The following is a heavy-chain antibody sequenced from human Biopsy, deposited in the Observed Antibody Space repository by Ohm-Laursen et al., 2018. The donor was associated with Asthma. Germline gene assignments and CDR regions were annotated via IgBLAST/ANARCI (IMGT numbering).Heavy chain of an antibody. V-gene: IGHV4-31*03. CDR3: ARDGSSVAGTPYGMDV. Sequence: TLSLTCTVSGGSISSGGYYWSWIRQHPGKGLEWIGYIYYSGSTYYNPSLKSRVTIPVDTSKNQFSLKLSSVTAADTAVYYCARDGSSVAGTPYGMDVWGQGTTVTVSS. J-gene: IGHJ6*02. D-gene: IGHD6-19*01. CDR1: GGSISSGGYY. CDR2: IYYSGST.